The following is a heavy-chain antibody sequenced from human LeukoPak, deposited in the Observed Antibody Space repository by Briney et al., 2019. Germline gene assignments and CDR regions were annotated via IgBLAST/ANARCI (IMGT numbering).Heavy chain of an antibody. Sequence: ASVKVSCKASGYTFTSYGISWVRQAPGQGLEWMGWISAYNGNTNYGQKLQGRVTMTTDTSTSTAYMELRSLRSDDTAVYYCARAPYYDSSGFDYFEYWGQGTLVTVSS. D-gene: IGHD3-22*01. V-gene: IGHV1-18*01. J-gene: IGHJ4*02. CDR2: ISAYNGNT. CDR3: ARAPYYDSSGFDYFEY. CDR1: GYTFTSYG.